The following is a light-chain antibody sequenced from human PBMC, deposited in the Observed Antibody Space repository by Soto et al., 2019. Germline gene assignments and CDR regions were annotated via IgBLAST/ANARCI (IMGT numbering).Light chain of an antibody. J-gene: IGKJ1*01. CDR1: QSISSY. CDR2: AAS. Sequence: DIQMTQSPSSLSASVGDRVTITCRASQSISSYLNWYQQKPGKAPKLLIYAASSLQSGVPSRFSGSGSGTDFTLTTSSLQPEHFANYYSQQSYSTQTFGQGTKVEIK. CDR3: QQSYSTQT. V-gene: IGKV1-39*01.